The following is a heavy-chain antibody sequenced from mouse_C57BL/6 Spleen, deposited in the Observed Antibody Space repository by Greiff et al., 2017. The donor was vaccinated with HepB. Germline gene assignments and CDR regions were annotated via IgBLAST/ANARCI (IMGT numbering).Heavy chain of an antibody. D-gene: IGHD1-1*01. V-gene: IGHV1-81*01. CDR2: IYPRSGNT. J-gene: IGHJ4*01. CDR1: GYTFTSYG. Sequence: VQLQQSGAELARPGASVKLSCKASGYTFTSYGISWVKQRTGQGLEWIGEIYPRSGNTYYNEKFKGKATLTADKSSSTAYMELRSLTSEESAVYFCARRAITTVVATDYAMDYWGQGTSVTVSS. CDR3: ARRAITTVVATDYAMDY.